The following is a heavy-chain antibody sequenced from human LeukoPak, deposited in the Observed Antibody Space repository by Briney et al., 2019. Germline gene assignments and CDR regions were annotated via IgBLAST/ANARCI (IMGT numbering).Heavy chain of an antibody. CDR2: IKQDGSEK. Sequence: GGSLRLSCAASGFTFSSYWMSWVRQAPGKGLEWVANIKQDGSEKYYVDSVRGRFTISRDNAKNSLYLQMNSLRAEDTAVYYCARGKTTVTAYYYMDVWGKGTTVTVSS. V-gene: IGHV3-7*01. CDR3: ARGKTTVTAYYYMDV. CDR1: GFTFSSYW. J-gene: IGHJ6*03. D-gene: IGHD4-11*01.